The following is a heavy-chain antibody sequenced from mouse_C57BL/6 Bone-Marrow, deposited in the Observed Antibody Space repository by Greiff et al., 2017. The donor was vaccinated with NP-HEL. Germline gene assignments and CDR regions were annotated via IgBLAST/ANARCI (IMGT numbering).Heavy chain of an antibody. CDR3: DRGYYGSSQYYFDY. Sequence: QVQLQQPGAELVKPGASVKLSCKASGYTFTSYWMHWVKQRPGRGLEWIGRIDPNSGGNKYNEKFKSKVTMTVDNPSSTAYMQLSRLTSEDTAVYYCDRGYYGSSQYYFDYWGQGTTLTVSS. D-gene: IGHD1-1*01. CDR1: GYTFTSYW. CDR2: IDPNSGGN. V-gene: IGHV1-72*01. J-gene: IGHJ2*01.